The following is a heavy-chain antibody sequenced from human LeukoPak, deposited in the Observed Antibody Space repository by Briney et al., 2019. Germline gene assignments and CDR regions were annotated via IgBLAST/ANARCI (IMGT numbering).Heavy chain of an antibody. J-gene: IGHJ5*02. CDR2: IYTSGST. V-gene: IGHV4-4*07. D-gene: IGHD4-23*01. CDR3: ARDSTVESEFDP. CDR1: GGSISSYY. Sequence: SETLSLTCTVSGGSISSYYWSWIRQPAAKGLEWIGRIYTSGSTNYNPSLKSRVTMSVDTSKNQFLLKLSSVTAADTAVYYCARDSTVESEFDPWGQGTLVTVSS.